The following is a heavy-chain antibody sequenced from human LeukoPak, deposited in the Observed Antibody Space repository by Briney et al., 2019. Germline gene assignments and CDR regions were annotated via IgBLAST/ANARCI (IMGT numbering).Heavy chain of an antibody. V-gene: IGHV4-59*01. Sequence: SETLSLTCTVSGGSISSYYWSWIRQPPGKGLEWIGYIFDNRNTKYNPSLKSRVSLSLDTSKNEFSLNLSSVTAADTAVYYCARDYYGSGKGWFDPWGQGTLVTVSS. CDR3: ARDYYGSGKGWFDP. CDR2: IFDNRNT. J-gene: IGHJ5*02. CDR1: GGSISSYY. D-gene: IGHD3-10*01.